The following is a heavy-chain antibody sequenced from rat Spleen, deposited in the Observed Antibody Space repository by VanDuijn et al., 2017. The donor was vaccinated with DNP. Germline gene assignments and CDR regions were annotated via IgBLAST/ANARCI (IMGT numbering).Heavy chain of an antibody. Sequence: EVQLVESGGGLVQPGRSLKLSCAVSRITFSDHNMAWVRQAPKKGLEWVATISYDGSDTYYRDSVKGRFTISRDNAKSTLYLQMDSLRPEDTATYYCARSYNNYEYFDYWGQGVMVTVSS. J-gene: IGHJ2*01. CDR3: ARSYNNYEYFDY. CDR2: ISYDGSDT. V-gene: IGHV5-7*01. CDR1: RITFSDHN. D-gene: IGHD1-10*01.